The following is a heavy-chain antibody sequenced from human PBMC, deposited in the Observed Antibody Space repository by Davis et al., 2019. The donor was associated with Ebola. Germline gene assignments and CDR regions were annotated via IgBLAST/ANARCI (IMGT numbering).Heavy chain of an antibody. Sequence: ASVKVSCKASGYTFTSYAMHWVRQAPGQRLEWMGWINAGNGNTKYSQKFQGRVTITRDTSASTAYMELSSLRSEDTAVYYCARDAPLWFGELLFSRNYGMDVWGKGTTVTVSS. CDR2: INAGNGNT. CDR1: GYTFTSYA. V-gene: IGHV1-3*01. D-gene: IGHD3-10*01. J-gene: IGHJ6*04. CDR3: ARDAPLWFGELLFSRNYGMDV.